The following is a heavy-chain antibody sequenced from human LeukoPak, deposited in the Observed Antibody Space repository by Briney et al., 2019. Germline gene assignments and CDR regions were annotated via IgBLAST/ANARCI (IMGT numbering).Heavy chain of an antibody. Sequence: GGSLRLSYAASGFTFSDYYMSWIRQAPGKGLEWVSYISSSGSTIYYADSVKGRFTISRDNAKNSLYPQMNSLRAEDTAVYYCARLKGIGTFDYWGQGTLVTVSS. CDR2: ISSSGSTI. CDR3: ARLKGIGTFDY. J-gene: IGHJ4*02. D-gene: IGHD1-26*01. V-gene: IGHV3-11*01. CDR1: GFTFSDYY.